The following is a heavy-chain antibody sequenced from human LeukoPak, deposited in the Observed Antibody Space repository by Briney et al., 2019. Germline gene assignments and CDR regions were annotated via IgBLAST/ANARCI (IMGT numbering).Heavy chain of an antibody. CDR3: TRAQYGYAFDY. V-gene: IGHV4-59*02. CDR1: GGSVSSYY. J-gene: IGHJ4*02. CDR2: IYYTGST. D-gene: IGHD5-12*01. Sequence: SETLSLTCSVSGGSVSSYYWTWIRQPPGKGLEWIGYIYYTGSTNYNPSLKSRVTISLGTSKNQFSLKLSSVTAADKAVYYCTRAQYGYAFDYWGQGALVTVSS.